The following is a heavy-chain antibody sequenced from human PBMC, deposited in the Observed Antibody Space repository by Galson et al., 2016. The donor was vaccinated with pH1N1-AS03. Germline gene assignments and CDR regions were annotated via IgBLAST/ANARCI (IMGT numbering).Heavy chain of an antibody. CDR1: GGSISSSTYY. CDR2: IYHSGST. J-gene: IGHJ4*02. D-gene: IGHD1-1*01. Sequence: TLSLTCPVSGGSISSSTYYWGWVRQPPGKGLEWIGNIYHSGSTYYNPSLKSRVTISLDKSKNQFSLKLNSVTAADTAVYFCVMDTTTWMRFDYWGQGSLVIVSS. V-gene: IGHV4-39*07. CDR3: VMDTTTWMRFDY.